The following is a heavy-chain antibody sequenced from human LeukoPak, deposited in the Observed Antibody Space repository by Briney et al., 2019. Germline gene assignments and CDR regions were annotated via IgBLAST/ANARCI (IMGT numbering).Heavy chain of an antibody. V-gene: IGHV1-24*01. CDR1: GYTLTELS. Sequence: ASVKVSCKVSGYTLTELSMHWVRQAPGKGLEWMGGFDPEDGETIYAQKFQGRVTMTEDTSTDTAYMELSSLRSEDTAVYYCVTGSSGWYRAPSSFDYWGQGTLVTVSS. CDR3: VTGSSGWYRAPSSFDY. CDR2: FDPEDGET. D-gene: IGHD6-19*01. J-gene: IGHJ4*02.